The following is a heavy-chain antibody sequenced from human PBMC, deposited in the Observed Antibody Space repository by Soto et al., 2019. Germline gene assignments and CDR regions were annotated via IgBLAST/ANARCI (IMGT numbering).Heavy chain of an antibody. CDR2: IIPVFGIA. J-gene: IGHJ5*02. D-gene: IGHD6-13*01. Sequence: QVQLVQSGAEVKKPGSSVKVSCTASGGTFSSHVISWVRQAPRQGLEWMGGIIPVFGIANYAQKFQGRVTITADESTKIAYMELSSLRSEDTAIYYCATEGDAGIAAAGTGWFDRWGQGTLVTVSS. V-gene: IGHV1-69*12. CDR1: GGTFSSHV. CDR3: ATEGDAGIAAAGTGWFDR.